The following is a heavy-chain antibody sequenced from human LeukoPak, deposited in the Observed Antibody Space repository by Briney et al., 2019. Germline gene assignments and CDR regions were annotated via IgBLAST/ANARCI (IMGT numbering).Heavy chain of an antibody. Sequence: PSETLSLTCTVSGGSISSGGYYWSWIRQHPGKGLEWIGYIYYSGSTYYNPSLKSRVTISVDTSKNQFSLKLSSVTAADTAVYYCARRTGASGSYYSWWFDPWGQGTLVTVSS. CDR1: GGSISSGGYY. V-gene: IGHV4-31*03. CDR2: IYYSGST. CDR3: ARRTGASGSYYSWWFDP. D-gene: IGHD1-26*01. J-gene: IGHJ5*02.